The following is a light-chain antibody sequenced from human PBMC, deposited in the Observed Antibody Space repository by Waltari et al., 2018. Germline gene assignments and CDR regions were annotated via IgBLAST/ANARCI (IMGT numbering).Light chain of an antibody. V-gene: IGKV3-20*01. J-gene: IGKJ2*01. CDR3: QHYGSSPPYT. CDR2: GAS. Sequence: EIVLTQSPGTLSLSPGERATLSCRASQSISYNYLAWYQQKPGQAPRLLMYGASNRATGITDRFSGSGSGTDFTLTISRLEPEDFAVYYCQHYGSSPPYTFGQGTKLEIK. CDR1: QSISYNY.